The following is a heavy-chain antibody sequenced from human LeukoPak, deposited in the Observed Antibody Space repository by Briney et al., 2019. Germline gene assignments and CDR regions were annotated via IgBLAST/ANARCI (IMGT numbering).Heavy chain of an antibody. V-gene: IGHV4-4*07. CDR1: GGSISSYY. D-gene: IGHD3-22*01. J-gene: IGHJ3*02. CDR2: IYTSGST. CDR3: ARENEVYYYDSSGAFDI. Sequence: SETLSLTCAVSGGSISSYYWSWIRQPAGKGLEWIGRIYTSGSTNYNPSLKSRVTMSVDTSKNQFSLKLSSVTAADTAVYYCARENEVYYYDSSGAFDIWGQGTMVTVSS.